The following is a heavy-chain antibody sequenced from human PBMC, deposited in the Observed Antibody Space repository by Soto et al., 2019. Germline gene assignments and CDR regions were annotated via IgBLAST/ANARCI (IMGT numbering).Heavy chain of an antibody. CDR3: ARDGACGGDCSIDY. V-gene: IGHV3-30-3*01. D-gene: IGHD2-21*02. Sequence: QVQLVESGGGVVQPGRSLRLSCAASGFTFSSYAMYWVRQAPGKGLEWVAVISYDGSNKYYGDSVKGRFTISRDNSKNTLYPQMNSLRAEDTAVYYCARDGACGGDCSIDYWGQGTLVTVSS. CDR2: ISYDGSNK. CDR1: GFTFSSYA. J-gene: IGHJ4*02.